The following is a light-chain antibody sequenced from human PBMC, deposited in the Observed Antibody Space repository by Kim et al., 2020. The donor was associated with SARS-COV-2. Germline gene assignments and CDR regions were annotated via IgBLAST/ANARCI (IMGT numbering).Light chain of an antibody. CDR1: QNIDTY. Sequence: SSLSASVGDRVPITCRTSQNIDTYLNWYQQKIGKAPKLVIFGASNLQSGVPSRFSGSGYGTDFTLTISSLQPEDFATYYCHQTWTFGQGTKVDIK. CDR2: GAS. V-gene: IGKV1-39*01. J-gene: IGKJ1*01. CDR3: HQTWT.